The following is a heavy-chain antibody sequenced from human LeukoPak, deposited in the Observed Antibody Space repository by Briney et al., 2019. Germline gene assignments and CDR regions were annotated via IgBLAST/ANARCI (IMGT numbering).Heavy chain of an antibody. Sequence: GGSLRLSCAASGFTFSDSYMTWIRQAPGKGLEWVSYISNSGSSIYYADSVKGRFTTSRDNAKSSLYLQMNSLRAEDTAVYYCAKPYYYDSISFDYWGQGTLVTVSS. D-gene: IGHD3-22*01. CDR2: ISNSGSSI. CDR1: GFTFSDSY. CDR3: AKPYYYDSISFDY. V-gene: IGHV3-11*01. J-gene: IGHJ4*02.